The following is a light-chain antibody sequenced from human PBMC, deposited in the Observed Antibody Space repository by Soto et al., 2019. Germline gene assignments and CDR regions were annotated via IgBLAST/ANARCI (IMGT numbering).Light chain of an antibody. CDR3: CSYAGSGTYV. Sequence: QSVLTQPASVSGSPGQSITISCTGTSSDVGNYNLVSWYQQHPGKAPKLMIYEDSKRPSGVSNRFSGSKSGSTASLTISGLQAEDEADYYCCSYAGSGTYVFGTGNKLTVL. J-gene: IGLJ1*01. V-gene: IGLV2-23*01. CDR2: EDS. CDR1: SSDVGNYNL.